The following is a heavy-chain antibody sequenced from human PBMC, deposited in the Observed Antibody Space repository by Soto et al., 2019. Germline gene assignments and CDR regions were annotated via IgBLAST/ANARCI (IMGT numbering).Heavy chain of an antibody. CDR1: GYTFTGYY. V-gene: IGHV1-2*02. CDR2: INPNSGGT. J-gene: IGHJ4*02. CDR3: ARRPDRFGELSPGSFDY. D-gene: IGHD3-10*01. Sequence: GASVKVSCQASGYTFTGYYMHWVRQAPGQGLEWMGWINPNSGGTNYAQTFQGRVTMTRDTSISTAYMELSRLRSDDTAVYYCARRPDRFGELSPGSFDYWGQGTLVTVSS.